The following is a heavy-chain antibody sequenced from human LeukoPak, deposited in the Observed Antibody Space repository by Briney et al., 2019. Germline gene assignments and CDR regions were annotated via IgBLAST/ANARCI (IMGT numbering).Heavy chain of an antibody. CDR3: ARVHGDYPFDY. CDR2: IYTSGST. D-gene: IGHD4-17*01. V-gene: IGHV4-61*02. CDR1: GGSISSGSYY. Sequence: SETLSLTCTVSGGSISSGSYYWSWIRQPAGKGLEWIGRIYTSGSTNCNPSLKSRVTISVDTSKNQFSLKLSSVTAADTAVYYCARVHGDYPFDYWGQGTLVTVSS. J-gene: IGHJ4*02.